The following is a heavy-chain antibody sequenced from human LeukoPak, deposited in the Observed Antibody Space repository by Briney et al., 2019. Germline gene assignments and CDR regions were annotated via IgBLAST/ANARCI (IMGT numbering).Heavy chain of an antibody. CDR1: GGSISGNTYY. V-gene: IGHV4-39*01. CDR2: MFYNGSP. CDR3: ARRRGYSGSYYYFDY. Sequence: SETLSLTCTVSGGSISGNTYYWGWIRQPPGKGLEWIGSMFYNGSPYYNPYLKSRVTISVDTSNNQFSLRVSSVTAADTAVYYCARRRGYSGSYYYFDYWGQGTLVTVSS. D-gene: IGHD6-13*01. J-gene: IGHJ4*02.